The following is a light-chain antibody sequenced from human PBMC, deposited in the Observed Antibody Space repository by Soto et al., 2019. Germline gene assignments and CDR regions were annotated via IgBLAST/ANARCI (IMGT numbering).Light chain of an antibody. CDR1: QSVXYSSNNKNY. J-gene: IGKJ4*01. CDR3: QQFHTSPLT. Sequence: DIVMTQSPDSLAVSLGERATINGKSSQSVXYSSNNKNYLAWYQQKPGQPPKLLIYWASNRESGVPDRFSGSGSGTDFTLTISSLQAEDVAVYHCQQFHTSPLTFGGGTKVDIK. V-gene: IGKV4-1*01. CDR2: WAS.